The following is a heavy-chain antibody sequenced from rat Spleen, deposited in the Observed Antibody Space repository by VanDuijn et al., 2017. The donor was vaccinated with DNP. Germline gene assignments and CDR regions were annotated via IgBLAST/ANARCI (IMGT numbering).Heavy chain of an antibody. CDR2: IAYDGGMT. V-gene: IGHV5-22*01. D-gene: IGHD4-3*01. Sequence: EVQLVESGGGLVQPGRSLKLSCAASGFTFSDYYMAWVRQAPMKGLEWVAYIAYDGGMTYYGDSVKGRFTISRDNARSTLYLQMNSLRSEDMATYNCARWYNSGYCFDYCGQGVMVTVSS. CDR1: GFTFSDYY. CDR3: ARWYNSGYCFDY. J-gene: IGHJ2*01.